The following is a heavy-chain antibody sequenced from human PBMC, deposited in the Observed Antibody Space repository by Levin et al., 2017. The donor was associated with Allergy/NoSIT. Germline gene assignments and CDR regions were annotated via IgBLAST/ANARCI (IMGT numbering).Heavy chain of an antibody. CDR2: ISSDNGNT. Sequence: PWASVKVSCKVSGYTFSSYDISWVRQAPGQGLEWMGWISSDNGNTKYPKKLEGRVTMTTDTSTSTAYLELRSLRSDDTAVYYCARDTSLELDLWGQGTVVTVSS. CDR3: ARDTSLELDL. D-gene: IGHD3-16*01. CDR1: GYTFSSYD. V-gene: IGHV1-18*01. J-gene: IGHJ5*02.